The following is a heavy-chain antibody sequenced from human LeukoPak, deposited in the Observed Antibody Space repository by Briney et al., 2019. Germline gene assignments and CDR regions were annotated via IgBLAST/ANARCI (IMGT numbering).Heavy chain of an antibody. CDR1: GGSISSYY. Sequence: SETLSLTCTVSGGSISSYYWSWIRQPPGKGLEWIGYIYYSGSTNYNPSLKSRVTISVDTSKNQFSLKLSSVTAADTAVYYCARVDRSNWNGRAFDIWGQGTMVTVSS. J-gene: IGHJ3*02. D-gene: IGHD1-20*01. V-gene: IGHV4-59*01. CDR2: IYYSGST. CDR3: ARVDRSNWNGRAFDI.